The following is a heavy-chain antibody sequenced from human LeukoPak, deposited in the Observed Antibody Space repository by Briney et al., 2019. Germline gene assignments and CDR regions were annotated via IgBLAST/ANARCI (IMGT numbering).Heavy chain of an antibody. D-gene: IGHD5-18*01. V-gene: IGHV3-9*01. CDR1: GFTFDGYA. CDR3: VKDGAWGYYYFDY. J-gene: IGHJ4*02. CDR2: IGWNTGTI. Sequence: GGSLRLSCAASGFTFDGYAMHWVRQAPGKGLEWVSSIGWNTGTIGYADSVKGRFTISRDNAKNSLYLQMNNLRVEDTALYYCVKDGAWGYYYFDYWGQGTLVTVSS.